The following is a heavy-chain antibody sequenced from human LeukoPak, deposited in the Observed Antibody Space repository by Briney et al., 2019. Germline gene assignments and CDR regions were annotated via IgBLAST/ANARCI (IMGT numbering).Heavy chain of an antibody. Sequence: GGSLRLSCAASGFTFSSAAMTWVRQAPGKGLEWVSTITGSDDRTYYVDSVKGRFTTSRDYSKNTLHLQMNSLRVEDTAIYYCAKGPLLGSGYHTDYWGQGTLVTVSS. CDR1: GFTFSSAA. CDR3: AKGPLLGSGYHTDY. J-gene: IGHJ4*02. D-gene: IGHD3-22*01. V-gene: IGHV3-23*01. CDR2: ITGSDDRT.